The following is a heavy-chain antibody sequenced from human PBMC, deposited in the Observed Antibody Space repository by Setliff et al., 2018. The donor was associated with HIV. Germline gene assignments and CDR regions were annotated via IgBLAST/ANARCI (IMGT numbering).Heavy chain of an antibody. V-gene: IGHV3-7*01. J-gene: IGHJ6*03. D-gene: IGHD2-15*01. CDR3: ARDATRGGDMDV. CDR1: GFTFRNYW. Sequence: PVGSLRLSCGASGFTFRNYWMTWVRQAPGRGLECVANIKEDGSEKYYVDSVKGRFTISRDNAKDSLYLQMNNLRAEDTAVYYCARDATRGGDMDVWGKGITVTVS. CDR2: IKEDGSEK.